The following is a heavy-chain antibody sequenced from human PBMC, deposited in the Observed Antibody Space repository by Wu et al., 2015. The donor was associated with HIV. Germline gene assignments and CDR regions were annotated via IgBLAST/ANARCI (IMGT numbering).Heavy chain of an antibody. CDR1: GGTFSSYA. Sequence: QVQLVQSGAEVKKPGSSVKVSCKASGGTFSSYAISWVRQAPGKGFEWMGRIIPNHGGANYAEKFEGRVTITADEATNTAYMDLSRLRSEDTAVYYCAREGEEKKSDRSGYYAYLQIWGQGSQITVSS. CDR2: IIPNHGGA. CDR3: AREGEEKKSDRSGYYAYLQI. J-gene: IGHJ1*01. D-gene: IGHD3-22*01. V-gene: IGHV1-69*11.